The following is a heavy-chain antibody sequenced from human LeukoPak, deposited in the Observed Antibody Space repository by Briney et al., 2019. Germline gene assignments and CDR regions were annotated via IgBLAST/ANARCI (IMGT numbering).Heavy chain of an antibody. CDR1: GELFNNKP. CDR2: INPNSGGT. Sequence: ASVKVSCKTSGELFNNKPVNWMRQAPGQGLEWMGWINPNSGGTNYAQKFQGRVTMTRDTSISTAYMELSRLRSDDTAVYYCARVRRDGYNSPLGYWGQGTLVTVSS. D-gene: IGHD5-24*01. CDR3: ARVRRDGYNSPLGY. J-gene: IGHJ4*02. V-gene: IGHV1-2*02.